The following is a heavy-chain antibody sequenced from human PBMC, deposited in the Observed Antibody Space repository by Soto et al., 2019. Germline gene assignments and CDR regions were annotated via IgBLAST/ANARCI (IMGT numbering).Heavy chain of an antibody. CDR3: ARDATYYYYYMAV. CDR1: GFTFSSYC. V-gene: IGHV3-74*01. CDR2: INSDGSST. Sequence: GGSLRLSCAASGFTFSSYCMHWVLQAPGKGLVWVSRINSDGSSTSYADSVKGRFTISRDNAKNTLYLQMNSLRAEDTAVYYCARDATYYYYYMAVRGKGTTVTVSS. J-gene: IGHJ6*03.